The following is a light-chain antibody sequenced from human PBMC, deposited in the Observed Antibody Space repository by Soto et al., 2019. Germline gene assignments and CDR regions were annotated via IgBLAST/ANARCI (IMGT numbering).Light chain of an antibody. V-gene: IGKV3-15*01. CDR1: QSVGSY. CDR2: GAS. J-gene: IGKJ2*01. Sequence: EIVMTQSPPTLSVSPGERVTLSCRASQSVGSYLAWYQQSPGQAPRLLIYGASTRATGIPARFSGSGSGTDFTLTISSLQSEDFAVYYCQQYNKWPPVTFCQGTKLAIK. CDR3: QQYNKWPPVT.